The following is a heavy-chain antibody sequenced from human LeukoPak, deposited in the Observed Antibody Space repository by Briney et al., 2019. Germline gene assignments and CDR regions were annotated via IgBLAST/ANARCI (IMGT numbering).Heavy chain of an antibody. V-gene: IGHV3-23*01. CDR3: AKGPTSGEQWLVAAFDI. CDR1: GFTFSSYA. CDR2: ISGSGGST. Sequence: GGSLRLSCAASGFTFSSYAMSWVRQAPGKGLEWVSAISGSGGSTYYADSVKGRFTISRDNSKNTLYLQMNSLRAEDTAVYHCAKGPTSGEQWLVAAFDIWGQGTMVAVSS. J-gene: IGHJ3*02. D-gene: IGHD6-19*01.